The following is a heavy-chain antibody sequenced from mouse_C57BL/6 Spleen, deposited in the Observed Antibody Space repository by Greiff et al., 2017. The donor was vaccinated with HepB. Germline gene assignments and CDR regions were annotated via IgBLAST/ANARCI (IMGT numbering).Heavy chain of an antibody. CDR2: INPYYGST. Sequence: EVQLQQSGPVLVKPGASVKMSCKASGYTFTDYYMNWVKQSHGKSLEWIGVINPYYGSTSYNQKFKGKATLTVDKSSSTAYMELNSLTSEDSAVYYCAIHGYDAFDYWGQGTTLTVSS. J-gene: IGHJ2*01. D-gene: IGHD2-2*01. CDR1: GYTFTDYY. CDR3: AIHGYDAFDY. V-gene: IGHV1-19*01.